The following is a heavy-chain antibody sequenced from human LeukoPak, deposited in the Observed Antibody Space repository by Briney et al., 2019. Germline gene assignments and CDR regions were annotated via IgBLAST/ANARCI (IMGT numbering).Heavy chain of an antibody. CDR2: ISSSSSTI. J-gene: IGHJ6*03. D-gene: IGHD3-3*01. CDR1: GFTFSSYS. Sequence: GGSLRLSCAASGFTFSSYSMNWVRQAPGKGREGVSYISSSSSTIYYADSVKGRFHIYRDNAKNSLYLQMNSLRDEDTAVYYCARDKRRTGTIFGVTYYYYYYMDVWGKGTTVTVSS. CDR3: ARDKRRTGTIFGVTYYYYYYMDV. V-gene: IGHV3-48*02.